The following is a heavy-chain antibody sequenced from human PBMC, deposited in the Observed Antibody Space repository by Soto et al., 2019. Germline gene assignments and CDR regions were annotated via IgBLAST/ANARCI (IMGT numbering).Heavy chain of an antibody. Sequence: QVQLVESGGGVVQPGRSLRLSCAASGFTFSSYGMHWVRQAPGKGLEWVAVISYDGSNKYYADSVKGRFTISRDNSKNTLYLQMNSLRAEDTAVYYCAKYARPRASMIVVITTFDYWGQGTLVTVSS. CDR2: ISYDGSNK. D-gene: IGHD3-22*01. CDR1: GFTFSSYG. J-gene: IGHJ4*02. V-gene: IGHV3-30*18. CDR3: AKYARPRASMIVVITTFDY.